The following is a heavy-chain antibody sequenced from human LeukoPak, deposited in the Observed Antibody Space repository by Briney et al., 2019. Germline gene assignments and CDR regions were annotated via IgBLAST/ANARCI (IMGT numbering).Heavy chain of an antibody. V-gene: IGHV3-7*01. CDR2: LKESGIEK. J-gene: IGHJ4*02. Sequence: GGSLRLSCVGSGFMFSRYSMGWVRQAPGKGLEFVAHLKESGIEKEYVDSVKGRFTISRDNAENLLYLQMNSLRAEDTALYFCARGDYFDYWGQGTLVTVSS. CDR3: ARGDYFDY. CDR1: GFMFSRYS.